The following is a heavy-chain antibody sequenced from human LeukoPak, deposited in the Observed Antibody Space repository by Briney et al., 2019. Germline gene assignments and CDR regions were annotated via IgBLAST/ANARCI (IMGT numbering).Heavy chain of an antibody. V-gene: IGHV1-2*02. CDR3: ASEAHRNGGRCSLQSVAS. CDR1: GYTFTSYY. Sequence: ASVKVSCTASGYTFTSYYMHWVRQAPVQGLEWMGWIDTSNGATNYAQKFQGRVTISRDTSIGTAYMELTNLISDDTATYYCASEAHRNGGRCSLQSVASWGQGTLVTVSS. D-gene: IGHD2-15*01. J-gene: IGHJ4*02. CDR2: IDTSNGAT.